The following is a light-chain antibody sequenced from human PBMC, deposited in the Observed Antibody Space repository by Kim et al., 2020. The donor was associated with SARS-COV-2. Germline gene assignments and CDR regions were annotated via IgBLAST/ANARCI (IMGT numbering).Light chain of an antibody. V-gene: IGLV2-23*01. CDR3: CSYAGHSTFVV. CDR2: EGS. J-gene: IGLJ2*01. Sequence: QSITISCTGTNSDVGSYNLVSWYQQHPGKAPKLMIYEGSKRPSGVSNRFSGSKSGNTASLTISGLQAEDEADYYCCSYAGHSTFVVFGGGTKLTVL. CDR1: NSDVGSYNL.